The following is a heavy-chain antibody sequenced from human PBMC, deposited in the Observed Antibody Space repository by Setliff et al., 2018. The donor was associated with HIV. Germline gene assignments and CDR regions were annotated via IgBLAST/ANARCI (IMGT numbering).Heavy chain of an antibody. Sequence: SQTLSLTCAISGDSVSSNCAAWNWIRQSPLGGLEWLGRTYYRSNWYNDSAISVRSRMTINADTSKNHFSLHLSSVTPDDTAVYYCARGHSSLLSDAFDIWGQGTVVTVSS. CDR3: ARGHSSLLSDAFDI. J-gene: IGHJ3*02. D-gene: IGHD6-13*01. CDR1: GDSVSSNCAA. V-gene: IGHV6-1*01. CDR2: TYYRSNWYN.